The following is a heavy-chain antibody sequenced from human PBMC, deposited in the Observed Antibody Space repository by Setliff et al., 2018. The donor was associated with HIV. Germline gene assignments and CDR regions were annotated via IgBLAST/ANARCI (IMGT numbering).Heavy chain of an antibody. D-gene: IGHD6-19*01. V-gene: IGHV4-61*10. CDR2: IYFSGST. CDR3: AREGRHYSSAWTFDY. Sequence: SETLSLTCTVSGDSVTSDSYYWNWIRQPAGKTLEWIGRIYFSGSTNYNASLKSRVTLSIDTSKNQFFLKLSSVTAADTAVYYCAREGRHYSSAWTFDYWGQGTLVTVSS. CDR1: GDSVTSDSYY. J-gene: IGHJ4*02.